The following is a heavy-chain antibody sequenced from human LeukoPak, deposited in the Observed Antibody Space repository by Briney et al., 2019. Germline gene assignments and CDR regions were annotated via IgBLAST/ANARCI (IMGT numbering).Heavy chain of an antibody. CDR3: ARAKGYDDILTGYRYYYYGMDV. CDR2: ISAYNGNT. V-gene: IGHV1-18*01. J-gene: IGHJ6*02. Sequence: ASVKVSCKASGYTFTSYGISWVRQAPGQGLEWMGWISAYNGNTNYAQKLQGRVTMTADTSTSTAYMELRSLRSDDTAVYYCARAKGYDDILTGYRYYYYGMDVWGQGTTVTVSS. CDR1: GYTFTSYG. D-gene: IGHD3-9*01.